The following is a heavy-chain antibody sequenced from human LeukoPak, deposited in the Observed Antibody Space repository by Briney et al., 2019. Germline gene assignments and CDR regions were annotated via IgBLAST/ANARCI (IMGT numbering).Heavy chain of an antibody. CDR1: GGSIRSGDYD. J-gene: IGHJ4*02. V-gene: IGHV4-30-4*08. CDR2: IYYSGST. CDR3: ASSYSSGWYYFDY. Sequence: SETLSLTCTVSGGSIRSGDYDWSWIRQPPGKGLEWIGYIYYSGSTYYNPSLKSRVTISVDTSKNQFSLKLSSVTAADTAVYYCASSYSSGWYYFDYWGQGTLVTVSS. D-gene: IGHD6-19*01.